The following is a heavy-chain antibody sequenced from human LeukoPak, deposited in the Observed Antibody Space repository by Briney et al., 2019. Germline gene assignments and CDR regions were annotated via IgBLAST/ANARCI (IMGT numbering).Heavy chain of an antibody. D-gene: IGHD3-3*01. Sequence: SETLSLTCAVYGGSFSGYSWSWIRQPPGKGLEWIGEINHSGSTSYNPSLKSRVTISVDTSKNQFSLRLNSVTAADTAVYYCARVGDFWSGYLFDPWGQGTLVTVSS. CDR2: INHSGST. CDR3: ARVGDFWSGYLFDP. J-gene: IGHJ5*02. CDR1: GGSFSGYS. V-gene: IGHV4-34*01.